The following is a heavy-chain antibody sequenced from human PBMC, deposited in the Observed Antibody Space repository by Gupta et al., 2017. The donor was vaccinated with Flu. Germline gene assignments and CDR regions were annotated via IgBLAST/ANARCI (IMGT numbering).Heavy chain of an antibody. CDR2: SSGSGGST. V-gene: IGHV3-23*01. D-gene: IGHD3-10*01. J-gene: IGHJ4*02. CDR3: AKIGGLFDY. CDR1: GFTFRRYA. Sequence: EVQLLESGGGLVQPGGSLSLSCAASGFTFRRYAMSWVRQAPGKGLEWVSASSGSGGSTYYADSLKGRFTISRDNSKNTLYLQMNSLRAEDTAVYYCAKIGGLFDYWGQGTLVTVSA.